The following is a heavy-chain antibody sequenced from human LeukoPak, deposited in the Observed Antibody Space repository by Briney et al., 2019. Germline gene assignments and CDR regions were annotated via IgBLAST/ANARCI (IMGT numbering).Heavy chain of an antibody. Sequence: ASVKVSCKASGYTFTSYYMHWVRQAPGQGLEWMGIINPSGGSTSYAQKFQGRVTMTRDTSTSTVYMELSSLRSEDTAVYYCARDERYGVDSSSWTYYYYYYYMDVWGKGTTVTISS. J-gene: IGHJ6*03. CDR3: ARDERYGVDSSSWTYYYYYYYMDV. CDR2: INPSGGST. D-gene: IGHD6-13*01. V-gene: IGHV1-46*01. CDR1: GYTFTSYY.